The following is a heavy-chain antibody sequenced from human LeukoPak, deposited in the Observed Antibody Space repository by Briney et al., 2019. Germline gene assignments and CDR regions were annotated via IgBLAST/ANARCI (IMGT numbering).Heavy chain of an antibody. CDR2: ISGSGGST. J-gene: IGHJ5*02. Sequence: PGGSLRLSCAASGFTFSSYAMSWVRQAPGKGLEWVSAISGSGGSTYYADSVKGRFTISRDNSKNTLYLQMNSLRAEDTAVYYCAKDLAANAWDPGWFDPWGQGTLVTVSS. D-gene: IGHD1-26*01. V-gene: IGHV3-23*01. CDR3: AKDLAANAWDPGWFDP. CDR1: GFTFSSYA.